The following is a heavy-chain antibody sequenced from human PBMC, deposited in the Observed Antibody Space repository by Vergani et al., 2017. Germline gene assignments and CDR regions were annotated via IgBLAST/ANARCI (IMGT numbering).Heavy chain of an antibody. CDR2: IWYDGSNK. J-gene: IGHJ4*02. CDR3: TRGSRGYTGYIFDY. D-gene: IGHD5-12*01. V-gene: IGHV3-33*01. CDR1: GFTFSSYG. Sequence: QVQLVESGGGVVQPGRSLRLSCAASGFTFSSYGMHWVRQAPGKGLEWVAVIWYDGSNKYYADSVKGRFTISRDNSKNTLYLQMNSLRAEDTAVYYCTRGSRGYTGYIFDYWGQGTLATVSS.